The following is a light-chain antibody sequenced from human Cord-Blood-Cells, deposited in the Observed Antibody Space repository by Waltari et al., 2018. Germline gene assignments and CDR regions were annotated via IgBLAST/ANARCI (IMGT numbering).Light chain of an antibody. CDR1: ISTVVIYNL. V-gene: IGLV2-18*02. CDR2: EVS. J-gene: IGLJ3*02. Sequence: QSPLTHPPSVLVSCGHFFTISCSGTISTVVIYNLVSWYQQPPGTAPKLISYEVSIRPSGVPDRFSGSKSGNTASLTISGLQAEDEADYYCSSYTSSSTWVFGGGTKLTVL. CDR3: SSYTSSSTWV.